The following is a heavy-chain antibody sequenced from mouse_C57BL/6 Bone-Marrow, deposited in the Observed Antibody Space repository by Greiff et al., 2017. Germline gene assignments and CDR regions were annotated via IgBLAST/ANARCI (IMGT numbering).Heavy chain of an antibody. Sequence: QVQLQQSGPGLVQPSQSLSITCTVSGFSLTSYGVHWVRQSPGKGLEWLGVIWRGGSTDYNAAFMSRLSITNDNSKSQVFFKMNSLQADDTAIYYCAKSSYGNPLYWGQGTLVTVSA. CDR2: IWRGGST. CDR3: AKSSYGNPLY. D-gene: IGHD2-1*01. J-gene: IGHJ3*01. CDR1: GFSLTSYG. V-gene: IGHV2-5*01.